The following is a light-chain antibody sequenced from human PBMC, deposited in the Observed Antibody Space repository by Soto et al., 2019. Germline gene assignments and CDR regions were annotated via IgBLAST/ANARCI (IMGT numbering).Light chain of an antibody. CDR3: DQSHSLPRT. V-gene: IGKV1-39*01. J-gene: IGKJ1*01. CDR1: QSIDTF. Sequence: IQMTQSPSSLSASVGDRVTITCRASQSIDTFLNWYQLKPGKAPDLLIYAASSLQSGVPSRFSGNGSGTDFTLTISSLQPEDFATYYCDQSHSLPRTFGQGTVVEMK. CDR2: AAS.